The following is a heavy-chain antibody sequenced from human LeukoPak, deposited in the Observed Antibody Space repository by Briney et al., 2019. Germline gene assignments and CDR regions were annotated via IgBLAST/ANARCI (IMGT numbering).Heavy chain of an antibody. CDR2: ISYDGSNK. J-gene: IGHJ4*02. Sequence: GRSLRLSCAASGFTFSSYGMHWVRQASGKGLEWVAVISYDGSNKYYADSVKGRFTISRDNSKNTLYLQMNRLRAEDTAVYYCAKGHGPGYCSSTSCPSGVVDYWGQGTLVTVSS. V-gene: IGHV3-30*18. CDR1: GFTFSSYG. D-gene: IGHD2-2*03. CDR3: AKGHGPGYCSSTSCPSGVVDY.